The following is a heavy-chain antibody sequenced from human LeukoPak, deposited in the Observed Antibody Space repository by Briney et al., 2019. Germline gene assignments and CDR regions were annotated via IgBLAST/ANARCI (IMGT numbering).Heavy chain of an antibody. CDR3: ATYFAGAETFDI. D-gene: IGHD3-16*01. J-gene: IGHJ3*02. V-gene: IGHV5-51*01. CDR2: IYPGDSDT. Sequence: GESLKISCKGSGYSFTSYWIGWVRQMPGEGLEWRGIIYPGDSDTRYSPSFQGQVTITADKSISTAYLQWSSLEASDTAMYYCATYFAGAETFDIWGQGTMVTVSS. CDR1: GYSFTSYW.